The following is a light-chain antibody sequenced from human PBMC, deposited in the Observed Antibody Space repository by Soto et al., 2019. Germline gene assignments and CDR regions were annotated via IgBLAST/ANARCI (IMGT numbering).Light chain of an antibody. Sequence: EVVLTQSPATLALSPGERASLCCRASQSVSTYLAWHQQKPRKAPRLLIYDASNRATGIPARFSGSGSATDFTLTISSLEPEDFAVYYCQQRSSWITFGQGTRLEIK. J-gene: IGKJ5*01. CDR2: DAS. CDR3: QQRSSWIT. CDR1: QSVSTY. V-gene: IGKV3-11*01.